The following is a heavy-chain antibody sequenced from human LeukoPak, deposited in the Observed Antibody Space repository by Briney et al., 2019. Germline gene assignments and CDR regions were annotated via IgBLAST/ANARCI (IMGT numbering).Heavy chain of an antibody. CDR2: ICGSGSCT. CDR3: AKHDLSGSYFVY. Sequence: GGSLRLSCAVSGFTFSNYALGWVRQAPGKGLEWVSTICGSGSCTYYADSVKGRFTISRDNSRNTLSLQMNSLRVEDAALYYCAKHDLSGSYFVYWGQGTLVTVSS. V-gene: IGHV3-23*01. D-gene: IGHD3-10*01. CDR1: GFTFSNYA. J-gene: IGHJ4*02.